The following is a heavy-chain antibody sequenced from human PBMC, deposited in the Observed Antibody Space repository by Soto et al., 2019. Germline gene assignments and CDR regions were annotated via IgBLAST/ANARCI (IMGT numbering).Heavy chain of an antibody. Sequence: GGSLRLSCAVSGLTSNDDYMSWIRQAPGKGLEWVPHISSNGGYANYANSVKGRFTISRDNAKNSLYLQMHSLTAEDTAVYYCARAWRISAAGTLSFDFWGRGTLVTVSS. CDR1: GLTSNDDY. J-gene: IGHJ4*02. D-gene: IGHD6-13*01. CDR3: ARAWRISAAGTLSFDF. V-gene: IGHV3-11*06. CDR2: ISSNGGYA.